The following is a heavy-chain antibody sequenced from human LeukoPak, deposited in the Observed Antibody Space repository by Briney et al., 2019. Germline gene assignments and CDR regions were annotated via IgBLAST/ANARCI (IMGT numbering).Heavy chain of an antibody. CDR2: ISYDGSNK. D-gene: IGHD5-18*01. V-gene: IGHV3-30-3*01. Sequence: GRSLRLSCAASGFTFSRYATHWVRQAPGKGLEWVAVISYDGSNKYYADSVKGRFTISRDNSKNTLYLQMNSLRAEDTAVYYCARDPWRGDTAMVYPHYWGQGTLVTVSS. J-gene: IGHJ4*02. CDR3: ARDPWRGDTAMVYPHY. CDR1: GFTFSRYA.